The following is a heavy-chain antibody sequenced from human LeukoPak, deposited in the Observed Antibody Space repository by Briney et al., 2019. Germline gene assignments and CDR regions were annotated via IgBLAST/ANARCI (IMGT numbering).Heavy chain of an antibody. CDR2: ISYDGSNK. V-gene: IGHV3-30-3*01. CDR1: GFTFSSYA. CDR3: ARSGLQDAFDI. J-gene: IGHJ3*02. Sequence: GGSLRLSCAASGFTFSSYAMHWVRQAPGKGLEWVAVISYDGSNKYYADSVKGRFTISRDNSKNTLYLQMNSLRAEDTAVYYCARSGLQDAFDIWGQGTMVTVSS.